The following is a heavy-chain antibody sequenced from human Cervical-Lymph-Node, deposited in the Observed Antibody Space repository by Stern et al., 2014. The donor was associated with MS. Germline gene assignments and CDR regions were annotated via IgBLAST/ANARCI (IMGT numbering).Heavy chain of an antibody. J-gene: IGHJ4*02. D-gene: IGHD4-17*01. CDR3: ARDPHDYGDRFDY. Sequence: VQLVESGSELKKPGASVKVSCKASGYSFTHFALNWVRHAPGQGLQWMGWINNNTGNPSYAQAFTGRLVFSLDTSVSKAYLQISSLKAEDTGVYYCARDPHDYGDRFDYWGQGTLVTVSS. CDR1: GYSFTHFA. V-gene: IGHV7-4-1*02. CDR2: INNNTGNP.